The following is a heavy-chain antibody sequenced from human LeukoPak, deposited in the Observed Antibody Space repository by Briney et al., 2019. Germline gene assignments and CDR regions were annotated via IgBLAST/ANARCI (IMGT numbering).Heavy chain of an antibody. J-gene: IGHJ4*02. D-gene: IGHD4-17*01. CDR2: ISYDGSNK. CDR1: GFTFSSYG. V-gene: IGHV3-30*03. Sequence: GGSLRLSCAASGFTFSSYGMHWVRQAPGKGLEWVAVISYDGSNKYYADSVKGRFTISRDNSKNTLYLQMNSLRAEDTAVYYCATNDYGDRYFDYWGQGTLVTVSS. CDR3: ATNDYGDRYFDY.